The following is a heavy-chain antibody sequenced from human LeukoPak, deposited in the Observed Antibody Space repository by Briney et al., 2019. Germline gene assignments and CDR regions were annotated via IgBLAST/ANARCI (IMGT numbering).Heavy chain of an antibody. CDR3: ARQPNWNDLGRFDP. Sequence: GGSLRLSCSAPGFSFSTYAMSWVRQAPGKGLNGVSRITGTGSTTQYAESVKGRFTISRDNSRNTLYLQMNSLRVEDTAVYYCARQPNWNDLGRFDPWGQGTLVTVSS. J-gene: IGHJ5*02. D-gene: IGHD1-1*01. CDR2: ITGTGSTT. V-gene: IGHV3-23*01. CDR1: GFSFSTYA.